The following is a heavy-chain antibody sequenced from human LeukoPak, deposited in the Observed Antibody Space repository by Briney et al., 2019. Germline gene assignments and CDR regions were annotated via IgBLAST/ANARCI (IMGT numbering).Heavy chain of an antibody. CDR2: IYHSGST. J-gene: IGHJ4*02. CDR3: ARGYCSSTSCYTFDY. V-gene: IGHV4-4*02. CDR1: GGSISSSNW. Sequence: SGTLSLTCAVSGGSISSSNWWSWVRQPPGKGLEWIGEIYHSGSTSYNPSLKSRVTISVDKSKNQFSLKLSSVTAADTAVYYCARGYCSSTSCYTFDYWGQGTLVTVSS. D-gene: IGHD2-2*02.